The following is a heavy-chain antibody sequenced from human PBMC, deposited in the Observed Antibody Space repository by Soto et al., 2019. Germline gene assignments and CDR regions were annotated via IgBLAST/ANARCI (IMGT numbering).Heavy chain of an antibody. V-gene: IGHV3-23*01. J-gene: IGHJ4*02. D-gene: IGHD3-9*01. CDR3: AKDPGGLRYFDWLPQYFDY. CDR2: ISGSGGST. CDR1: GFTFSSYA. Sequence: GGSLRLSCAASGFTFSSYAMSWVRQAPGKGLEWVSAISGSGGSTYYADSVKGRFTISRDNSKNTLYLQMNSLRAEDTAVYYCAKDPGGLRYFDWLPQYFDYWGQGTLVTVSS.